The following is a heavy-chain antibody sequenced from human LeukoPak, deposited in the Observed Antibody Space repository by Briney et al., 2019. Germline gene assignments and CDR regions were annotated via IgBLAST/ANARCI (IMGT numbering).Heavy chain of an antibody. Sequence: PSETLSLTCTVSGGSISSSSYYWGWIRQPPGKGLEWIGSIYYSGSTYYNPSLKSRVTISVDTSKNQFSLKLSSVTAADTAVYYCAREGVHRGYAWFDPWGQGTLVTVSS. J-gene: IGHJ5*02. D-gene: IGHD5-12*01. CDR3: AREGVHRGYAWFDP. V-gene: IGHV4-39*07. CDR2: IYYSGST. CDR1: GGSISSSSYY.